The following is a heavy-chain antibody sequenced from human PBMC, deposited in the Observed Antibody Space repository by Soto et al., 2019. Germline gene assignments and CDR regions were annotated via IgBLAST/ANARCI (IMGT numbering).Heavy chain of an antibody. V-gene: IGHV1-18*01. Sequence: GPEVKKPGASVKVSCKASGYTFTSFGISWVRQAPGQGLEWMGRISTYNGNTDYAQKFQDRVTMTTDTSTATAYMELRTLRSDDTAVYYCASDDLLTGALDYWGQGTLVTVSS. CDR1: GYTFTSFG. CDR3: ASDDLLTGALDY. D-gene: IGHD3-9*01. CDR2: ISTYNGNT. J-gene: IGHJ4*02.